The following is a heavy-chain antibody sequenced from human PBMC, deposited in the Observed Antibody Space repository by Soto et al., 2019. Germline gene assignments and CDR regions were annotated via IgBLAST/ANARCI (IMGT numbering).Heavy chain of an antibody. D-gene: IGHD2-15*01. CDR2: IYHSEST. V-gene: IGHV4-30-4*01. CDR3: ARVCSGGICYSGMDV. Sequence: SETLSLTCIVSSGSISSGDYYWTWIRQPPGKGLEWIGYIYHSESTYYNPSLKSRVTTSVDTSKNQFSLKLTSVTAADTAVYYCARVCSGGICYSGMDVWGQGTTVTAP. J-gene: IGHJ6*02. CDR1: SGSISSGDYY.